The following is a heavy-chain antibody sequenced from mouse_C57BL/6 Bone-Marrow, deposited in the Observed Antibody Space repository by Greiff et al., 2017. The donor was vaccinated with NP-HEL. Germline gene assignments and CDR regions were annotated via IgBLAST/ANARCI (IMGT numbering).Heavy chain of an antibody. CDR2: ISSGSSTI. D-gene: IGHD1-1*01. Sequence: DVKLVESGGGLVKPGGSLKLSCAASGFTFSDYGMHWVRQAPEKGLEWVAYISSGSSTIYYADTVKGRFTISRDNAKNTLFLQMTSLRSEDTAMYYCARTSFYYYWYFDVWGTGTTVTVSS. CDR3: ARTSFYYYWYFDV. J-gene: IGHJ1*03. V-gene: IGHV5-17*01. CDR1: GFTFSDYG.